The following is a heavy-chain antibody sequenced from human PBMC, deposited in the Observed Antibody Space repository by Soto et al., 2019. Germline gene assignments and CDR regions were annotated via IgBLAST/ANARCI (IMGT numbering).Heavy chain of an antibody. CDR3: ARGIDYSAPLPYNWSVP. J-gene: IGHJ5*02. Sequence: ASVKVYCKASGYTFTYYGITWVRQAPGQGLEWMGWISAHNGNTNYAQKLQGRVTMTTDTSTSTAYMELRNLRSDDTAVYYCARGIDYSAPLPYNWSVPWGPGLLVTVS. CDR1: GYTFTYYG. CDR2: ISAHNGNT. D-gene: IGHD5-12*01. V-gene: IGHV1-18*01.